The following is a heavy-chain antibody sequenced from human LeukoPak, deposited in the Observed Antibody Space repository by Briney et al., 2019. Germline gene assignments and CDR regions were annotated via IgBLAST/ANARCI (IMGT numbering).Heavy chain of an antibody. CDR3: AKDSFGYSNILTGLGDY. J-gene: IGHJ4*02. CDR1: GFIFSNYA. Sequence: GGSLRLSCAASGFIFSNYAMSWVRQAPGKGLEWVSAFSGSADSTYYADSVKGRFTISRDNSKNTLYLQMNSLRAEDTAVYYCAKDSFGYSNILTGLGDYWGQGTLVTVSS. V-gene: IGHV3-23*01. CDR2: FSGSADST. D-gene: IGHD3-9*01.